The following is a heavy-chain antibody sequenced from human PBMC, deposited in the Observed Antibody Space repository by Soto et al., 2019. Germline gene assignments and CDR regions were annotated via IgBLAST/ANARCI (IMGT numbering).Heavy chain of an antibody. D-gene: IGHD2-21*02. Sequence: QVQLVESGGGVVQPGRSLRLSCAASGFTFSSYAMHWVRQAPGKGLEWVAVISYDGSNKYYADSVKGRISISRDNSKNTPYVQMNSLRAEDTAVYYCARDRYSYCGGDCYVEHWGQGTLVTVSS. CDR3: ARDRYSYCGGDCYVEH. CDR2: ISYDGSNK. V-gene: IGHV3-30-3*01. CDR1: GFTFSSYA. J-gene: IGHJ5*02.